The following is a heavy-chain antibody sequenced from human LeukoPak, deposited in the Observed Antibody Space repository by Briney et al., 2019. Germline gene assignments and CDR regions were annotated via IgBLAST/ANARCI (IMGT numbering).Heavy chain of an antibody. D-gene: IGHD3-22*01. V-gene: IGHV4-59*01. CDR1: GGSISNYY. J-gene: IGHJ4*02. CDR3: ARHRGSGYPYFDY. Sequence: SETLSLTCTVSGGSISNYYWSWIRQPPGKGLEWIGYIYYSGSTNYNPSLKSRVTISVDTSKNHFSLKLSSLTAADTAVYYCARHRGSGYPYFDYWGQGTLVTVSS. CDR2: IYYSGST.